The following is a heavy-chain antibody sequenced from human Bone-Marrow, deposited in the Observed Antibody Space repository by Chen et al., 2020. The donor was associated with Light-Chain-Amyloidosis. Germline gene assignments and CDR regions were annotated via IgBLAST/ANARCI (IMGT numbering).Heavy chain of an antibody. Sequence: EVQLVESGGGLVQPGGSLRLSCAAPRFIFSDYWMHWVRQAPGQGPVWVSRIDRDGSRTYYADFVKGRFTISRDNAKNTLNLQMNSLRVDDTAVYYCARDPPDSGWSLDCWGQGTLVTVSS. J-gene: IGHJ4*02. CDR3: ARDPPDSGWSLDC. CDR2: IDRDGSRT. D-gene: IGHD6-19*01. V-gene: IGHV3-74*01. CDR1: RFIFSDYW.